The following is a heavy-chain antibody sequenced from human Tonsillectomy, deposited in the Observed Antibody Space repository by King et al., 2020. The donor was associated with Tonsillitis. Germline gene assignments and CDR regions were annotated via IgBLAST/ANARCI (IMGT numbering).Heavy chain of an antibody. CDR1: GFTFSHFF. CDR3: ARDPADKLITFGGVIRAVGGFDV. Sequence: EVQLVESGGGLVQPGGSLRLSCAASGFTFSHFFMAWVRQAPGKGLEWVANIKQDGSEKYYVDSVKGRFTISRDNANNSLYLQMNSLRVEDTAVYYCARDPADKLITFGGVIRAVGGFDVWGRGTMVTV. V-gene: IGHV3-7*03. D-gene: IGHD3-16*02. CDR2: IKQDGSEK. J-gene: IGHJ3*01.